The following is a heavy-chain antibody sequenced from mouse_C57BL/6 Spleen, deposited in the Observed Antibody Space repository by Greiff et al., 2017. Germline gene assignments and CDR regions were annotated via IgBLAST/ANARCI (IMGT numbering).Heavy chain of an antibody. CDR2: LAPSDSYT. V-gene: IGHV1-50*01. D-gene: IGHD4-1*01. Sequence: QVQLQQPGAELVKPGASVKLSCKASGYTFTSYWMQWVKQRPGQGLEWIGELAPSDSYTNYNQKFKGKDTLTVDTSSSTAYMQLSSLTSEDSAVYYCASLGRGYAMDYWGQGTSVTVSS. CDR1: GYTFTSYW. J-gene: IGHJ4*01. CDR3: ASLGRGYAMDY.